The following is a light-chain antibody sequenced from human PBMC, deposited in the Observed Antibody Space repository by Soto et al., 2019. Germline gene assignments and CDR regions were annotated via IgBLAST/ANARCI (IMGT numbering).Light chain of an antibody. CDR2: KAS. J-gene: IGKJ2*01. CDR1: QSISSW. CDR3: QQYNSYLYT. V-gene: IGKV1-5*03. Sequence: DIQMTQSPSTLSASVGDRVTITCRASQSISSWLAWYQQKPGKDPKLLIYKASSLESGVPSRFSGSGSGTEFTLTISSLQPDDFATHYCQQYNSYLYTFGQGPKLEIK.